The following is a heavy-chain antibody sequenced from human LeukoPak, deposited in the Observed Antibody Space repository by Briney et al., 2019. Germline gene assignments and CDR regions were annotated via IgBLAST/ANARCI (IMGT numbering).Heavy chain of an antibody. J-gene: IGHJ5*02. CDR1: GGSISSGDYY. V-gene: IGHV4-30-4*01. D-gene: IGHD4-17*01. Sequence: SQTLSLTCTVSGGSISSGDYYWSWIRQPPGKGLEWIGYIYYSGSTYHNPSLKSRVTISVDTSKNQFSLKLSSVTAADTAVYYCARVTTVSTDYWFDPWGQGTLVTVSS. CDR2: IYYSGST. CDR3: ARVTTVSTDYWFDP.